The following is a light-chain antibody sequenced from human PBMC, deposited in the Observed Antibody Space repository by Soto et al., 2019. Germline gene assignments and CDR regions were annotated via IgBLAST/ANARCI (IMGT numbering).Light chain of an antibody. CDR3: LHALQPPPA. J-gene: IGKJ1*01. CDR2: LGS. CDR1: QSLLQSSGYHY. Sequence: DIVLTQSPLSLPVTPGEPASMSCRSSQSLLQSSGYHYLDWYLQKPGQSPQLLIYLGSNRASGVPDRFSGSASGTDFTLRISSVEAEDVGVYYCLHALQPPPAFGQGTKVEIK. V-gene: IGKV2-28*01.